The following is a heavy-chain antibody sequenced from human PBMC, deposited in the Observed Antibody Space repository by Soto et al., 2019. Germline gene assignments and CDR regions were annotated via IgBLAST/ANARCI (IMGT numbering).Heavy chain of an antibody. J-gene: IGHJ4*02. D-gene: IGHD1-26*01. CDR1: GGSISSYY. CDR3: ARRYSYGYRGFGY. CDR2: IHYSGDT. Sequence: QVQLQESGPGLVKPSETLSLTCTVSGGSISSYYWSSIRQRPGKGLEWIGYIHYSGDTNYNPSLKGRVTISVDTSKSQFSLKLSSVTAADTAVYYCARRYSYGYRGFGYWGQGTLVTVSS. V-gene: IGHV4-59*01.